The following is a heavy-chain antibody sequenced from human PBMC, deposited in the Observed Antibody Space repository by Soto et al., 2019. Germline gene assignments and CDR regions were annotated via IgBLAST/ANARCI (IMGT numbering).Heavy chain of an antibody. D-gene: IGHD1-26*01. J-gene: IGHJ6*02. Sequence: QVQLVQSGAEVKKPGSSVKVSCKASGGTFSSYTISWVRQAPGQGLEWMGRIIPILGIANYAQKFQGRVTIRADQSTSTAYMGPSSLRSEDTAVYDCARPSLRIGRSYRDGMDVWGQGTTVTVSS. CDR3: ARPSLRIGRSYRDGMDV. V-gene: IGHV1-69*02. CDR2: IIPILGIA. CDR1: GGTFSSYT.